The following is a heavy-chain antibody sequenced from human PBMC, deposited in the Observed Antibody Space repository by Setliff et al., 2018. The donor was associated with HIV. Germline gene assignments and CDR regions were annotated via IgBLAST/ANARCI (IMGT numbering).Heavy chain of an antibody. CDR1: GGSISSHC. CDR2: VSYSGNT. V-gene: IGHV4-59*11. D-gene: IGHD3-3*01. J-gene: IGHJ5*02. CDR3: ALARDFWSGYHRGGSDGSWLDP. Sequence: SETLSLTCTASGGSISSHCWSWIRQPQGKGLEWIGFVSYSGNTDYNPSIKSRVNITVDTSRNHFSLKLRSGTAADTAIYYCALARDFWSGYHRGGSDGSWLDPWGPGT.